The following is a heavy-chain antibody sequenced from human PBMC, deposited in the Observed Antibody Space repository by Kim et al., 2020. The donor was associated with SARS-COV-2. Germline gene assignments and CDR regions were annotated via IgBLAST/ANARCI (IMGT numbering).Heavy chain of an antibody. J-gene: IGHJ4*02. D-gene: IGHD6-13*01. CDR1: GGSISSNNYY. Sequence: SETLSLACTVSGGSISSNNYYWGWIRQPPGKGLEWIGSISYSGSTYYNPSLKSRVTIFVDTSKNQFSLKLSSVTAADTAVYYCARPRYSSTWDPFDYWGQGTLVTVSS. V-gene: IGHV4-39*01. CDR3: ARPRYSSTWDPFDY. CDR2: ISYSGST.